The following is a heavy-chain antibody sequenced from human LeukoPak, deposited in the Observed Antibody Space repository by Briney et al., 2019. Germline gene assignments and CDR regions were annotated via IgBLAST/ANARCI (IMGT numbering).Heavy chain of an antibody. J-gene: IGHJ4*02. V-gene: IGHV4-59*12. D-gene: IGHD3-9*01. CDR1: GGSISSYY. CDR3: ARDGSDILTGYYGIDY. Sequence: SETLSLTCTVSGGSISSYYWSWIRQPPGKGLEWIGYIYYSGSTNYNPSLKSRVTISVDTSKNQFSLKLSSVTAADTAVYYCARDGSDILTGYYGIDYWGQGTLVTVSS. CDR2: IYYSGST.